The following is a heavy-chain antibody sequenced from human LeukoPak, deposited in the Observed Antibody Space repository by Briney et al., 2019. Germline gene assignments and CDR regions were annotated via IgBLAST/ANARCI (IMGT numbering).Heavy chain of an antibody. J-gene: IGHJ4*02. CDR2: MNPKSGGT. V-gene: IGHV1-2*02. CDR3: ARSPDILTGEKFDY. CDR1: GYTFTGYY. Sequence: ASVKVSCKASGYTFTGYYVHWVRQAPGQGLEWMGWMNPKSGGTNYAQKFEARVTMNRDTSISTAYMELSRLRFDDTAVYYCARSPDILTGEKFDYWGQGTLVTVST. D-gene: IGHD3-9*01.